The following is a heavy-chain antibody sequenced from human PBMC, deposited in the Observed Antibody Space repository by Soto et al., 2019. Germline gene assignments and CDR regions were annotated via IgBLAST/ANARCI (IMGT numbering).Heavy chain of an antibody. D-gene: IGHD2-8*02. CDR3: AKVVVQATQPRYYFYGMDV. CDR2: ISWDGDRV. CDR1: GFNFADYA. J-gene: IGHJ6*02. Sequence: DVQLVESGGGLVQPGRSLTLSCAASGFNFADYAMHWVRQAPGKGLEWVSGISWDGDRVGYAVSVKGRFTISRDNAKKSLFLQMNSLRPEDTALYYCAKVVVQATQPRYYFYGMDVWGQGTTVTVSS. V-gene: IGHV3-9*01.